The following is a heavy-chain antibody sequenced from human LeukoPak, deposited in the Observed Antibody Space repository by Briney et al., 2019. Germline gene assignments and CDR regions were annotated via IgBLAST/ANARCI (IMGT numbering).Heavy chain of an antibody. D-gene: IGHD6-19*01. CDR2: IIPIFGTT. CDR1: GGTFSTYA. V-gene: IGHV1-69*06. CDR3: ARAGKYSSGWPFAVGGSINIGDY. Sequence: SVKVSCKASGGTFSTYAISWVRQAPGQGLEWMGGIIPIFGTTNYAQKFQGRVTITADKSTSTAYMELSSLRSDDTAVYYCARAGKYSSGWPFAVGGSINIGDYWGQGTLVTVSS. J-gene: IGHJ4*02.